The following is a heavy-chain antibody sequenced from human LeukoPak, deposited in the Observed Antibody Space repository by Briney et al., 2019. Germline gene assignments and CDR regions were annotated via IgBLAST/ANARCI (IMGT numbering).Heavy chain of an antibody. V-gene: IGHV3-11*01. CDR3: AREAVGGRYFDY. CDR1: GFIFGDYY. Sequence: GGSLRLSCAASGFIFGDYYVSWIRQAPGKGLEWISYISSTGNDKKYADSVKGRFTISKDHAKKSVHLEMNSLRDEDAAIYYCAREAVGGRYFDYWGQGTLVAVS. CDR2: ISSTGNDK. D-gene: IGHD6-19*01. J-gene: IGHJ4*02.